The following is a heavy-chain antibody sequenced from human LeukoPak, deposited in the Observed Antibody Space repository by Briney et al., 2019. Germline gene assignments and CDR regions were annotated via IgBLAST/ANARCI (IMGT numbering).Heavy chain of an antibody. CDR2: INHSGST. V-gene: IGHV4-34*01. D-gene: IGHD3-22*01. Sequence: SETLSLTCAVYGGSFSGYCWSWIRQPPGKGLEWIGEINHSGSTNCNPSLKSRVTISVDTSKNQFSLKLSSVTAADTAVYYCARGLYYYDSSGYYSYWGQGTLVTVSS. CDR1: GGSFSGYC. J-gene: IGHJ4*02. CDR3: ARGLYYYDSSGYYSY.